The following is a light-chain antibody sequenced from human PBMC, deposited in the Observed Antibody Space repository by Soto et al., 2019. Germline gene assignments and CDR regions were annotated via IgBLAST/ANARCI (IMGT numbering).Light chain of an antibody. CDR2: DTS. CDR1: QYINTR. Sequence: EIVLTQSPATLSSFPGDRVTLSCRASQYINTRLAWYQHRPGQAPRLLIYDTSDRASGIPARFSGSGSGTDFTLTISSLEPDDFVVYYCQQRHSWPRTFGQGTKV. V-gene: IGKV3-11*01. J-gene: IGKJ1*01. CDR3: QQRHSWPRT.